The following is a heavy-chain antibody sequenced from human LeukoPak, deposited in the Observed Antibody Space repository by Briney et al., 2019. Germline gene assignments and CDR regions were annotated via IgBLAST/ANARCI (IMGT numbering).Heavy chain of an antibody. CDR1: GFTSSSYG. Sequence: GGSLRLSCAASGFTSSSYGMHWVRQAPGKGLEWVAFIRYDGSNKYYADSVKGRFTISRDNSKNTLYLQMNSLRAEDTAVYYCAKTWYSSSSRGGNYYYYYYMDVWGKGTTVTVSS. D-gene: IGHD6-6*01. CDR3: AKTWYSSSSRGGNYYYYYYMDV. V-gene: IGHV3-30*02. J-gene: IGHJ6*03. CDR2: IRYDGSNK.